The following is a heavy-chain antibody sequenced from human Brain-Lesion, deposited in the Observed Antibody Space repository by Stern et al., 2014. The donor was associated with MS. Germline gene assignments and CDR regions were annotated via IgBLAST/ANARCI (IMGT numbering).Heavy chain of an antibody. Sequence: QVQLQESGPGLVKPSQTLSLSCTVSGGSISSGGYYWSWIRQPAGKGLEWIGRIFNSGSTSYNPSLKRRVTISIATSKNQFSLRLNSMTAADTAVYYCARGRVVPGFQYYATDVWGQGTTVIVSS. CDR1: GGSISSGGYY. CDR3: ARGRVVPGFQYYATDV. CDR2: IFNSGST. D-gene: IGHD2-2*01. J-gene: IGHJ6*02. V-gene: IGHV4-61*02.